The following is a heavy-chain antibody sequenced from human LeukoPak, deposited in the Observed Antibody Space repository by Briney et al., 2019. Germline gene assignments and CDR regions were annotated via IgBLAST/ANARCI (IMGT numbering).Heavy chain of an antibody. CDR3: ARKAFNYGDHYFDY. J-gene: IGHJ4*02. V-gene: IGHV3-74*01. CDR1: GFAFSAYG. D-gene: IGHD3-10*01. Sequence: GGSLRLSCAASGFAFSAYGMHWVRQAPGKGLVWVSRMNSDGSSTTYADSVKGRFTISRDNAKNTLYLQMNSLRAEDTAVYHCARKAFNYGDHYFDYWGQGTLVTVSS. CDR2: MNSDGSST.